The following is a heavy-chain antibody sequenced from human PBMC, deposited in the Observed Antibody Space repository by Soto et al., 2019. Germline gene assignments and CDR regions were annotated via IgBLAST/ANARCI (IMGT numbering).Heavy chain of an antibody. CDR2: IYNSGST. CDR3: AREPPRYSSSWGFDY. CDR1: GGSISSYY. J-gene: IGHJ4*02. Sequence: QVQLQESGPGLVKPSETLSLTCTVSGGSISSYYWSWIRQPAGKGLEWIGRIYNSGSTNYNPSLKSRVTMSVDTSKNQFSMKLSSVTAAATAVYYCAREPPRYSSSWGFDYWGQGTLVTVSS. D-gene: IGHD6-13*01. V-gene: IGHV4-4*07.